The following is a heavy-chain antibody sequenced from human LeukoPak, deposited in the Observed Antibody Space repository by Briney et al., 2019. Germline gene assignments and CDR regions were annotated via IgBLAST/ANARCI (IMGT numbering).Heavy chain of an antibody. Sequence: SETLSLTCTVSGGSISSYYWSWIRQPPGKGLEWIGYIYYSGSTIYNPSLKSRVTISVDTSKNQFSLKLSSVTAADTAVYYCARGAADSPYYYYYGMDVWGQGTTVTVSS. J-gene: IGHJ6*02. V-gene: IGHV4-59*01. CDR3: ARGAADSPYYYYYGMDV. CDR2: IYYSGST. D-gene: IGHD6-13*01. CDR1: GGSISSYY.